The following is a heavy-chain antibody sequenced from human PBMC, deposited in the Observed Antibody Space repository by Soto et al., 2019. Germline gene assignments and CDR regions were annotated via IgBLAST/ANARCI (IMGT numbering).Heavy chain of an antibody. CDR1: GFTFSSYA. Sequence: EVQLLESGGGLVQPGGSLRLSCAASGFTFSSYAMSWVRQAPGKGLEWVSAISGSGGSTYYADSVKGRFTISRDNSKNTLYLQMNSLRAEDTAVYYCAKDWVGWLVLMPNWFDPWGQGTLVTVSS. CDR2: ISGSGGST. J-gene: IGHJ5*02. CDR3: AKDWVGWLVLMPNWFDP. D-gene: IGHD6-19*01. V-gene: IGHV3-23*01.